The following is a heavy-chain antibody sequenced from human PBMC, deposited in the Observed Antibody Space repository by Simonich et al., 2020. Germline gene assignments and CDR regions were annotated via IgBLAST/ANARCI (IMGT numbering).Heavy chain of an antibody. CDR1: GYSISSSSYY. CDR3: ARLGRGSSLLEWFDP. V-gene: IGHV4-39*01. Sequence: QVQLRESGPGLVKPSETLSLTCAVSGYSISSSSYYWGWIRQPPGKGLEWIGSIFYSGSTHYTPSLQSRVTISVDTSKNQFSLKLSSVTAADTAVYYCARLGRGSSLLEWFDPWAREPWSPSPQ. J-gene: IGHJ5*02. D-gene: IGHD1-26*01. CDR2: IFYSGST.